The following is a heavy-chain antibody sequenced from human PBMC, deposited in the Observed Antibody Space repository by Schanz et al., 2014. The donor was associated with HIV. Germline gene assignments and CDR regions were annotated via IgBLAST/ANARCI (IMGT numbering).Heavy chain of an antibody. CDR1: GYTFAKYF. J-gene: IGHJ6*02. V-gene: IGHV1-46*01. CDR2: INTNGGGT. CDR3: AREKMDTGGLDV. Sequence: QVQLVQSGTEVKKPGASMNVSCKASGYTFAKYFLIHWVRQAPGQGLEWMGVINTNGGGTSDTLQGRVIITRDTSTRTVYMYLSNLRFEDSAVYYCAREKMDTGGLDVWGQGTTVTVSS.